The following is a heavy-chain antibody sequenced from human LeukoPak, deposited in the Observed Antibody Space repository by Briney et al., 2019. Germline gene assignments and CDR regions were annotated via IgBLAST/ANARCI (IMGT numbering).Heavy chain of an antibody. CDR2: ISGSGGST. CDR3: VYGSGSYYSKSSFDY. Sequence: GGSLRLSCAASGFTFSSYGMSWVRQAPGKGLEWVSAISGSGGSTYYADSVKGRFTISRDNSKNTLYLQMNSLRAEETAVYYCVYGSGSYYSKSSFDYWGQGTLVTVSS. D-gene: IGHD3-10*01. CDR1: GFTFSSYG. V-gene: IGHV3-23*01. J-gene: IGHJ4*02.